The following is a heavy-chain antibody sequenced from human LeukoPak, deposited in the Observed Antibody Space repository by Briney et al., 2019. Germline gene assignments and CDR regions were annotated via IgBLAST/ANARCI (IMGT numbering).Heavy chain of an antibody. CDR2: ISANNNNT. CDR3: ARALYHTFDY. D-gene: IGHD2-2*01. CDR1: GYTFTGYY. Sequence: ASVKVSCKASGYTFTGYYMQWVRQAPGQGLEWMGWISANNNNTDDVQKLQGRVTMTTDTSTSTAYMELRSLRSDDTAVYYCARALYHTFDYWGQGTLVTVSS. V-gene: IGHV1-18*04. J-gene: IGHJ4*02.